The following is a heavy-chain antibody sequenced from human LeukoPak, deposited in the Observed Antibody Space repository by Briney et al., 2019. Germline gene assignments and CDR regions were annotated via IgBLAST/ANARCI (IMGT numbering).Heavy chain of an antibody. CDR2: INPNSGGT. Sequence: GASVKVSCKASGYTFTGYYMHWVRQAPGQGLEWMGWINPNSGGTNYAQKFQGRVTMTRDTSISTAYMELSRLRSDDTAVYYCARPKTGATPWFDPWGQGTLVTVSS. V-gene: IGHV1-2*02. D-gene: IGHD1-1*01. CDR3: ARPKTGATPWFDP. CDR1: GYTFTGYY. J-gene: IGHJ5*02.